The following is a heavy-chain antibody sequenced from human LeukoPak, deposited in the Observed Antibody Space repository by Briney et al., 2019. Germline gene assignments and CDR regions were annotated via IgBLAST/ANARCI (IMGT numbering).Heavy chain of an antibody. J-gene: IGHJ4*02. CDR2: ISYDGSNK. D-gene: IGHD3-22*01. CDR3: AKELYDSSPDY. CDR1: GFTFSSYG. Sequence: GGSLRLSCAASGFTFSSYGMHWVRQAPGKGLEWVAVISYDGSNKYYADSVKGRFTISRDNSKNTLYLQMNSLRAEDTAVYYYAKELYDSSPDYWGQGTLVTVSS. V-gene: IGHV3-30*18.